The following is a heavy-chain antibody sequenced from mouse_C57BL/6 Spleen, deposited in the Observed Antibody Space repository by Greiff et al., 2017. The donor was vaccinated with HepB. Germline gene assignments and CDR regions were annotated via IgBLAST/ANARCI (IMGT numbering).Heavy chain of an antibody. Sequence: QVQLQQPGAELVKPGASVKMSCKASGYTFTSYWITWVKQRPGQGLEWIGDIYPGSGSTNYNEKFKSKATLTVDPSSSTAYMQLSSLTSEDSAVYYCARYGYYDYDHQAMDYWGQGTSVTVSS. J-gene: IGHJ4*01. CDR2: IYPGSGST. D-gene: IGHD2-4*01. CDR1: GYTFTSYW. V-gene: IGHV1-55*01. CDR3: ARYGYYDYDHQAMDY.